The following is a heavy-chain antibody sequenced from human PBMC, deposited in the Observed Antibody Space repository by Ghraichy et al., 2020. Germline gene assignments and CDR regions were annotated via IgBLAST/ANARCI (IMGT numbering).Heavy chain of an antibody. D-gene: IGHD2-2*01. Sequence: GESLNISCVASGFGVSSNYMSWVRQAPGKGLEWVSGIYGDGSTYYADSVKGRFTLSRDNSKNTLYLQMSSLRAEDTAVYFCARALGHCSSTSCFGENWFDSWGQGTLVTVSS. CDR2: IYGDGST. CDR3: ARALGHCSSTSCFGENWFDS. CDR1: GFGVSSNY. V-gene: IGHV3-53*01. J-gene: IGHJ5*01.